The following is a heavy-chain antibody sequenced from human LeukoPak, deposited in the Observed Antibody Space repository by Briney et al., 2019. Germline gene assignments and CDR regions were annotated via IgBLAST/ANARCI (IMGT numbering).Heavy chain of an antibody. J-gene: IGHJ4*02. V-gene: IGHV4-34*01. D-gene: IGHD3-16*01. Sequence: SETLSLTCAVYGGSFSGYYWSWIRQPPGKGLEWIGEINHSGSTNYNPSLKSRVTISVDTSKNQFSLKLSSVTAADTAVYYCARGCIPSWGRHYYFDYWGQGTLVTVSS. CDR2: INHSGST. CDR3: ARGCIPSWGRHYYFDY. CDR1: GGSFSGYY.